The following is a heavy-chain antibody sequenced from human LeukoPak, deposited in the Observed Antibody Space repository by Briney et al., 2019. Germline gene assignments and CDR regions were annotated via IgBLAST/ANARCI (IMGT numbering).Heavy chain of an antibody. V-gene: IGHV1-69*05. Sequence: SVKVSCKASGGTFSSYAISWVRQAPGQGLEWMGRIIPIFGTANYAQKFQGRVTITTDESTSTAYMELSSLRSEDTAVYYCARLYDILTGQESGDYWGQGTPVTVSS. CDR2: IIPIFGTA. J-gene: IGHJ4*02. D-gene: IGHD3-9*01. CDR3: ARLYDILTGQESGDY. CDR1: GGTFSSYA.